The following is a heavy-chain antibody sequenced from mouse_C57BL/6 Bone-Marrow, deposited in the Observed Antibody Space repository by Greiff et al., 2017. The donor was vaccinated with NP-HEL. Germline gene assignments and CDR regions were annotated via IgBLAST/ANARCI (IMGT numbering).Heavy chain of an antibody. Sequence: VQLQQSGPELVKPGASVKISCKASGYAFSSSWMNWVKQRPGKGLEWIGRIYPGDGDTNYNGKFKGKATLTADKSSSTAYMQLSSLTSEDSAVYFCARRTVVAPWYFDVWGTGTTVTGSS. V-gene: IGHV1-82*01. J-gene: IGHJ1*03. CDR1: GYAFSSSW. D-gene: IGHD1-1*01. CDR2: IYPGDGDT. CDR3: ARRTVVAPWYFDV.